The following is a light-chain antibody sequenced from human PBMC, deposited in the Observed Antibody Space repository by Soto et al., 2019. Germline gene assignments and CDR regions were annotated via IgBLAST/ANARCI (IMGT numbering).Light chain of an antibody. CDR1: QSVSSNY. CDR3: QQYDSSPRT. V-gene: IGKV3-20*01. J-gene: IGKJ1*01. CDR2: GAS. Sequence: EIVLKQYPGTLSLSPGERATLSCRASQSVSSNYLAWYQQKPGQAPRLLIYGASSRPTGIPDRFSGSGSGTDFTLTISRLEPEDFAVYYCQQYDSSPRTFGQGTNVEI.